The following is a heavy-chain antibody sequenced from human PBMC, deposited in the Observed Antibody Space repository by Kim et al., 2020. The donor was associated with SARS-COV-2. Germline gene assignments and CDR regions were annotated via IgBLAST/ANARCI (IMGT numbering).Heavy chain of an antibody. Sequence: SETLSLTCAVSGGSISSSNWWSWVRQPPGKGLEWIGEIYHSGSTNYNPSIKSRGTISVDKSKNQFSLKLSSVTAADTAVYYCARDAGLQKQQPPFSIGQVGMDVWGQGTTVTVSS. D-gene: IGHD6-13*01. CDR2: IYHSGST. CDR1: GGSISSSNW. J-gene: IGHJ6*02. V-gene: IGHV4-4*02. CDR3: ARDAGLQKQQPPFSIGQVGMDV.